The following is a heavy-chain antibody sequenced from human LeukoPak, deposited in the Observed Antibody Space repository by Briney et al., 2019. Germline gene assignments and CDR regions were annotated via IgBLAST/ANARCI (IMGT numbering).Heavy chain of an antibody. CDR3: ARRGGGGTIDY. J-gene: IGHJ4*02. D-gene: IGHD2-15*01. CDR1: GDSVPNNSAG. Sequence: SQTLSLTRPISGDSVPNNSAGWNWLRQSPSRGLEWLGRTYYRSKWYNDYAVSVKSRISINPDTSKNQFSLQLNSVTPEDTAVYYCARRGGGGTIDYWGQGTLVTVSS. V-gene: IGHV6-1*01. CDR2: TYYRSKWYN.